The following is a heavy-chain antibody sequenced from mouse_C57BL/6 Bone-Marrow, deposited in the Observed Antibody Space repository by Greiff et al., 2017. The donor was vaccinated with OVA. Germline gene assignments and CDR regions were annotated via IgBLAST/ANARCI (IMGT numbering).Heavy chain of an antibody. CDR3: ARRGTLDDDFDY. CDR2: IDPSDSYT. J-gene: IGHJ2*01. V-gene: IGHV1-69*01. Sequence: QVQLQQPGAELVMPGASVKLSCKASGYTFTSYWMHWVKQRPGQGLEWIGEIDPSDSYTNYNQKFKGKSTLTVDKSSSTAYMQLSSLTSEDTAVYYCARRGTLDDDFDYWGQGTTLTVSS. CDR1: GYTFTSYW. D-gene: IGHD2-14*01.